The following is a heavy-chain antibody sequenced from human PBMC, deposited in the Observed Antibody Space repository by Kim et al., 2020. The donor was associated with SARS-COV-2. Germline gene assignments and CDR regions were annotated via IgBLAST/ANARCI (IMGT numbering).Heavy chain of an antibody. D-gene: IGHD1-20*01. CDR1: GFTFNNAW. V-gene: IGHV3-15*01. Sequence: GGSLILSCAASGFTFNNAWMSWVRQAPGKGLEWVGRIKSKTDGGTTDYAAPVKGRFTISRDDSKNTLYLQMNSLKTEDTAVYYCTTDIKTGRWTYYYYYYGMDVWGQGTTVTVSS. J-gene: IGHJ6*02. CDR2: IKSKTDGGTT. CDR3: TTDIKTGRWTYYYYYYGMDV.